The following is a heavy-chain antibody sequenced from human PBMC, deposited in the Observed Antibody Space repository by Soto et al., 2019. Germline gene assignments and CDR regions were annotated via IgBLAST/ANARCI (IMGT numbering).Heavy chain of an antibody. J-gene: IGHJ6*02. D-gene: IGHD3-3*01. CDR1: GDSMSPFY. Sequence: QVPLQESGPGLVKPSETLSLTCTVSGDSMSPFYWNWIRQSPGKGLEWIGYIYYSGNTNYNPSLSSRVAISVETPKTQFYLKLRSVTAADTAVYYGARGVYDYWSGYYAGSGLDGWGQGTTVTVSS. CDR2: IYYSGNT. V-gene: IGHV4-59*13. CDR3: ARGVYDYWSGYYAGSGLDG.